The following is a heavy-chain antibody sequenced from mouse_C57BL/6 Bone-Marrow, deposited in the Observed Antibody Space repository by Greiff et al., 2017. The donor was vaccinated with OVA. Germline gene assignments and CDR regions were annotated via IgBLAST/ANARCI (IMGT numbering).Heavy chain of an antibody. J-gene: IGHJ3*01. CDR3: AREELRLPCAY. Sequence: EVQLQQSGPELVKPGASVKIPCKASGYTFTDYNMDWVKQSHGKSLEWIGDINPNNGGTIYNQKFKGKATLTVDKSSSTAYMELRSLTSEDTAVYYCAREELRLPCAYWGQGTLVTVSA. V-gene: IGHV1-18*01. CDR2: INPNNGGT. CDR1: GYTFTDYN. D-gene: IGHD3-2*02.